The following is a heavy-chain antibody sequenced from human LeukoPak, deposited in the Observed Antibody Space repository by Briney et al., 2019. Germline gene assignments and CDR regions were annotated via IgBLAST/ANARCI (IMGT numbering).Heavy chain of an antibody. D-gene: IGHD6-19*01. V-gene: IGHV4-31*03. CDR1: GGSISSGGYY. CDR2: IYYSGST. J-gene: IGHJ4*02. Sequence: SQTLSLTCTVSGGSISSGGYYWSWIRLHPGKGLEWIGYIYYSGSTYYNPSLKSRVTISVDTSKNQFSLKLSSVTAADTAVYYCASLSAGSGWYDYWGQGTLVTVSS. CDR3: ASLSAGSGWYDY.